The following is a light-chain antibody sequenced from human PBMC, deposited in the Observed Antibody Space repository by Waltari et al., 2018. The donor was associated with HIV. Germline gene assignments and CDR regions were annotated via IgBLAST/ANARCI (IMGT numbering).Light chain of an antibody. Sequence: EIVLTQSPGTLSLSPGDRVTLSCRASQSVISSYLAWYQQRPGQAPRLLISGASNRATGIPDRFSGSGSETDFTLTISRLEPEDVAVFYCQQYGTSPYTFGQGTKLEIK. CDR2: GAS. J-gene: IGKJ2*01. CDR1: QSVISSY. V-gene: IGKV3-20*01. CDR3: QQYGTSPYT.